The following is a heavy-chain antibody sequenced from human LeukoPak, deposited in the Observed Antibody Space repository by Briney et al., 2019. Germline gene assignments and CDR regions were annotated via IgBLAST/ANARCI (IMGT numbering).Heavy chain of an antibody. CDR3: ARVPDWTYVPDY. V-gene: IGHV4-61*02. J-gene: IGHJ4*02. CDR1: GCSISSDRFY. CDR2: SNSSNT. D-gene: IGHD3/OR15-3a*01. Sequence: TSETLSLTCTVSGCSISSDRFYWTWVRQPAGKGLEWYVRSNSSNTNYNPSPKSRVTISLDTATNQVSLKLSCLTAADTAVYYCARVPDWTYVPDYWGQGTLVTVSS.